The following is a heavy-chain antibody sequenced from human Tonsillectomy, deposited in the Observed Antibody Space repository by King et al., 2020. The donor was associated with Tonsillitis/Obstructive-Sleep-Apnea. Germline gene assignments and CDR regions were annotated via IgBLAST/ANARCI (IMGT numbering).Heavy chain of an antibody. Sequence: QLVQSGAEVKKPGESLKISCKGSGYRFSNYWIGWMRQMPGKGLEWMGIIYPGDSATRYSPSFQGQITISVDKSISTAYLQWSSLKASDTATYYCTKWSDAFDVWGQGTKFTVS. V-gene: IGHV5-51*01. CDR2: IYPGDSAT. CDR1: GYRFSNYW. CDR3: TKWSDAFDV. J-gene: IGHJ3*01. D-gene: IGHD2-8*01.